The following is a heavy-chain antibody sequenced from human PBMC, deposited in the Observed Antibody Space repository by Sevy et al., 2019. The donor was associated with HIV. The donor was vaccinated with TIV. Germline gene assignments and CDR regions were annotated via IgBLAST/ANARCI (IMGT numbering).Heavy chain of an antibody. CDR3: ARDGPVGAMSFLNYYYGMDV. V-gene: IGHV3-74*01. Sequence: GGSLRLSCAASGFTFSSYWMSWVRQAPGKGLVWVSRINSDGSSTSYADSVKGRFTISRDNTKNTLYLQMNSLRAEDTAVYYCARDGPVGAMSFLNYYYGMDVWGQGTTVTVSS. D-gene: IGHD1-26*01. CDR1: GFTFSSYW. CDR2: INSDGSST. J-gene: IGHJ6*02.